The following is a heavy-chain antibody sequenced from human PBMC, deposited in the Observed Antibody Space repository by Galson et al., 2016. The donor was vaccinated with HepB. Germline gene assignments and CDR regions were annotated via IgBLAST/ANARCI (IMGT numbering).Heavy chain of an antibody. J-gene: IGHJ4*02. D-gene: IGHD2-15*01. CDR2: FYDIGNT. CDR3: AATIDCSGGSCYSTPNYFES. V-gene: IGHV4-59*01. Sequence: SETLSLTCTVSGASISNKYWSWIRQSPGKGLEWIGFFYDIGNTNYNPPLQRRVTISVDTSKNQFSLKLTSLTPADTAVYFCAATIDCSGGSCYSTPNYFESWGRGTLVTVSS. CDR1: GASISNKY.